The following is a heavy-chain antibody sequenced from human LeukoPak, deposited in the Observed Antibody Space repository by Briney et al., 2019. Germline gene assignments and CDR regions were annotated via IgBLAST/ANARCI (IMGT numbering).Heavy chain of an antibody. J-gene: IGHJ4*02. CDR3: AENELEASGYSQANFDY. V-gene: IGHV2-5*01. CDR1: GFSLTSTGVG. CDR2: IYWTDDK. D-gene: IGHD5-18*01. Sequence: SGPTLVNPTQTLTQTCTFSGFSLTSTGVGVGWIRQPPGKTVEWLGLIYWTDDKRYSPYLKSRLTLSKDTSKNQVVLTMTNMDPADTGQYYCAENELEASGYSQANFDYWRQGILVTVPP.